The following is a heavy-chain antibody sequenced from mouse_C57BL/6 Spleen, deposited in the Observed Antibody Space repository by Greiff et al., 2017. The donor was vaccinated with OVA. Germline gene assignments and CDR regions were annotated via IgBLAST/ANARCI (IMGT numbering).Heavy chain of an antibody. CDR1: GFTFSSYA. J-gene: IGHJ1*03. Sequence: EVKLVESGEGLVKPGGSLKLSCAASGFTFSSYAMSWVRQTPEKRLEWVAYISSGGDYIYYADNVKGRFTISRDNARNTLYLQMSSLKSEDTAMYYCTRERANYSNYWYFDVWGTGTTVTVSS. V-gene: IGHV5-9-1*02. D-gene: IGHD2-5*01. CDR2: ISSGGDYI. CDR3: TRERANYSNYWYFDV.